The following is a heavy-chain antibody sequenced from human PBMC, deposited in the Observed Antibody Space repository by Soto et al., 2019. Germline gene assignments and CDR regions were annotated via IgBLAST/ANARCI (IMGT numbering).Heavy chain of an antibody. J-gene: IGHJ4*02. CDR3: VKSGSQELRYFDWLRYFDY. V-gene: IGHV3-64D*08. Sequence: GGSLRLSCSASGFTFSSYAMHWVRQAPGKGLEYVSAISSNGGSTYYADSVKGRFTISRDNSKNTLYLQMSSLRAEDTAVYYCVKSGSQELRYFDWLRYFDYWGQGTLVTVSS. D-gene: IGHD3-9*01. CDR1: GFTFSSYA. CDR2: ISSNGGST.